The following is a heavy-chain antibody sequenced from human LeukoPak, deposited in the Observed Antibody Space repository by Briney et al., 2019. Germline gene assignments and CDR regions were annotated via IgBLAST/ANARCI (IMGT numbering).Heavy chain of an antibody. J-gene: IGHJ4*02. Sequence: SETLSLTCTVSGGSISSYYWSWIRQPPGKGLEWIGYIYYSGSTNYNPSLKSRVTMSVDTSKNQFSLKLSSVTAADTAVYYCARAGTYLWGYLDYWGQGTLVTVSS. D-gene: IGHD3-10*01. CDR1: GGSISSYY. CDR2: IYYSGST. V-gene: IGHV4-59*12. CDR3: ARAGTYLWGYLDY.